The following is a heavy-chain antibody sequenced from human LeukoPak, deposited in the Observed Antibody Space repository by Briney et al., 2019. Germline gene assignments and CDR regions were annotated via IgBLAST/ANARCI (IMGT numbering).Heavy chain of an antibody. J-gene: IGHJ4*02. CDR1: GFTFSSYA. D-gene: IGHD3-22*01. V-gene: IGHV3-30-3*01. Sequence: PGGSLRLSCAASGFTFSSYAMHWVRQAPGKGLEWVAVISYDGSNKYYADSVKGRFTISRDNAKNSLYLQMNSLRAEDTAVYYCARGSTYYDSSGQVPFDYLGQGTLVTVSS. CDR3: ARGSTYYDSSGQVPFDY. CDR2: ISYDGSNK.